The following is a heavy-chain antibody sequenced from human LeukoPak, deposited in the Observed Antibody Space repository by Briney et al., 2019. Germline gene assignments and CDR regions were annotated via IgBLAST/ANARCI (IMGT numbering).Heavy chain of an antibody. CDR1: GGSISNDY. V-gene: IGHV4-59*01. Sequence: SETLSLTCSVSGGSISNDYWSWIRPPAGKGLEWNGYIYYSGSTNYNPSLSNRVTISVDTSKNQSSLRLSAVTAADTAMYYCARAAYGSTYLFDSWGQGTLVTVSS. CDR3: ARAAYGSTYLFDS. J-gene: IGHJ4*02. D-gene: IGHD6-13*01. CDR2: IYYSGST.